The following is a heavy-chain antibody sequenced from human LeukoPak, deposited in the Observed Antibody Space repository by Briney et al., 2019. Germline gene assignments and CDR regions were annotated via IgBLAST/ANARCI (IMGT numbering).Heavy chain of an antibody. D-gene: IGHD4-17*01. CDR3: ARVRGPTVTTMYFDY. Sequence: GGSVRLSCAGSGFAFRSHGMIWVRQAPGRGLEWISYIGPGGDTIYNADSVKGRFTISRDNAKNSLSLHMNGLTDEDTATYHCARVRGPTVTTMYFDYWGQGTLVTVSS. CDR1: GFAFRSHG. J-gene: IGHJ4*02. CDR2: IGPGGDTI. V-gene: IGHV3-48*02.